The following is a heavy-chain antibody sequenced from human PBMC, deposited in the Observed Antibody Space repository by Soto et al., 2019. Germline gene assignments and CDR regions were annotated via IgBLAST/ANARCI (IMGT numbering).Heavy chain of an antibody. CDR3: ARGGSTLYSSSWYYFDY. D-gene: IGHD6-13*01. Sequence: WETLSLTCAVYGGSFSGYYWSWIRQPPGKGLEWIGEINHSGSTNYNPSLKSRVTISVDTSKNQFSLKLSSVTAADTAVYYCARGGSTLYSSSWYYFDYWGQGTLVTVSS. V-gene: IGHV4-34*01. J-gene: IGHJ4*02. CDR2: INHSGST. CDR1: GGSFSGYY.